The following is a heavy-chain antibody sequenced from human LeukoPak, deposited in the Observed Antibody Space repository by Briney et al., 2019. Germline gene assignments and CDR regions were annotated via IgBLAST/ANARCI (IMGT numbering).Heavy chain of an antibody. J-gene: IGHJ4*02. V-gene: IGHV3-23*01. CDR2: ISGSGGST. CDR3: AKDRRSSGWYDY. CDR1: GFTFSSSA. D-gene: IGHD6-19*01. Sequence: GGSLRLSCAASGFTFSSSAMSWARQAPGKWLEWVSAISGSGGSTYYADSVKGRFTISRDNSKNTLYLQMNSLRAEDTAVYYCAKDRRSSGWYDYWGQGTLVTVSS.